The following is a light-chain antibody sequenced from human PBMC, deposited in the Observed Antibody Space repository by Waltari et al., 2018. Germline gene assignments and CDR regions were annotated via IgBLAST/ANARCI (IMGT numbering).Light chain of an antibody. V-gene: IGLV2-23*02. Sequence: QSALTQPASVSGSPGQSITISCTGTSSDVASYHLVSWYQQHPGKAPKLMIYEVTKRPSGFSNRFSGSKSGNTASLTISGLQAEDEADYCCCSYAGSTTHVIFGGGTKLTVL. CDR3: CSYAGSTTHVI. CDR1: SSDVASYHL. CDR2: EVT. J-gene: IGLJ2*01.